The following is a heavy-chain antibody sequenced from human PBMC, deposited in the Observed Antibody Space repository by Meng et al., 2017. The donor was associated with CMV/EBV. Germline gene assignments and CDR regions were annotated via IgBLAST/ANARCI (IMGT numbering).Heavy chain of an antibody. J-gene: IGHJ5*02. CDR3: ARSMVVAGDWFDP. Sequence: LQLQERGLGLGKPSAAPSLTCTASGGAISSSSYYWGWIRQPPGKGLEWIGSIYYSGSTYYNPSLKSRVTISVDTSKNQFSLKLSSVTAADTAVYYCARSMVVAGDWFDPWGQGTLVTVSS. CDR2: IYYSGST. D-gene: IGHD2-15*01. V-gene: IGHV4-39*07. CDR1: GGAISSSSYY.